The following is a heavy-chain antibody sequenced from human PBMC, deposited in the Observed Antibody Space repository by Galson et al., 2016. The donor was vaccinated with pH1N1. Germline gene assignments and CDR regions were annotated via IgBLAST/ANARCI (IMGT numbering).Heavy chain of an antibody. D-gene: IGHD3-16*02. CDR1: GFALT. CDR3: ATLLGSHLADFSSPPDDY. J-gene: IGHJ4*02. CDR2: FDPTDEGT. Sequence: SVKVSCKVYGFALTMHWVRQAPGKGLEWMGGFDPTDEGTIYAQKFQGRLTLTDDASTDTVYMELRRLRSEATAVYYCATLLGSHLADFSSPPDDYWGQGTLVTVSS. V-gene: IGHV1-24*01.